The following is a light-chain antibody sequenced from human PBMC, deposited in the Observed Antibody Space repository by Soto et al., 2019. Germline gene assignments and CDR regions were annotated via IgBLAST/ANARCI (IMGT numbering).Light chain of an antibody. J-gene: IGKJ2*01. Sequence: EVLLTQSPATLSFTPGESATLSCRASQPINTYLGWYQQKSGQSPRLLIYDASNRAADIPARFSASGFGTDFTLTISSLKPEDFGTYYGHHRTNWPPEDTFGQGTKLEI. CDR1: QPINTY. CDR2: DAS. CDR3: HHRTNWPPEDT. V-gene: IGKV3-11*01.